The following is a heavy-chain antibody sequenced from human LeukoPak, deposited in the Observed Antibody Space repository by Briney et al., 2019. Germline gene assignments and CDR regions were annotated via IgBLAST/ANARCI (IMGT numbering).Heavy chain of an antibody. D-gene: IGHD2-21*02. J-gene: IGHJ4*02. CDR2: ISYDGTNK. V-gene: IGHV3-30-3*01. Sequence: PGGSLRLSCAASGFTFSTYWMHWVRQAPGKGPEWVAVISYDGTNKYYADSVKGRFTISRDNSKNTLSLQMNSLRAEDTALYYCARGFVLGAAKNYFDYWGQGALVTVSS. CDR3: ARGFVLGAAKNYFDY. CDR1: GFTFSTYW.